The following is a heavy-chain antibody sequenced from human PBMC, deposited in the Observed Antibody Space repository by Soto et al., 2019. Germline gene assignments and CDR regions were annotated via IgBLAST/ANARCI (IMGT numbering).Heavy chain of an antibody. D-gene: IGHD5-12*01. V-gene: IGHV3-21*02. CDR3: ARDNGYDAATLDY. J-gene: IGHJ4*02. Sequence: EVQLVESGGGLVKPGGSLRLFWAASGFTFSTCSMNWVRQAPGKGLEWVSSISSSSSNIYYADSVKGRFTISRDNAKNSLYLQMNSLRADDTAVYYCARDNGYDAATLDYWGQGTLVTVSS. CDR2: ISSSSSNI. CDR1: GFTFSTCS.